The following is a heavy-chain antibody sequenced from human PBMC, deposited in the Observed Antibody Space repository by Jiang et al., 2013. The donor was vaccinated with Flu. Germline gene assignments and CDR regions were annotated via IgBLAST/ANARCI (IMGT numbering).Heavy chain of an antibody. CDR1: GFTFSSYA. D-gene: IGHD4-17*01. CDR3: ARDKGPYGDYGYYYGMDV. J-gene: IGHJ6*04. CDR2: ISSSSSYI. Sequence: VQLLESGGGVVQPGRSLRLSCAASGFTFSSYAMHWVRQAPGKGLEWVSSISSSSSYIYYADSVKGRFTISRDNAKNSLYLQMNSLRAEDTAVYYCARDKGPYGDYGYYYGMDVWGKGTTVTVSS. V-gene: IGHV3-21*01.